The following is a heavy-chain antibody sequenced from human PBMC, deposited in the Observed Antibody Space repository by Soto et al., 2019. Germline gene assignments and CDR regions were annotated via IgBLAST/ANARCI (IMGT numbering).Heavy chain of an antibody. CDR2: ISGSGGSI. CDR1: GFTFSNYA. Sequence: EVQLLESGGGLVQPGGSLRLSCAASGFTFSNYAMTWVRQAPGKGLEWVSAISGSGGSIYYADSVKGRFTISRDNSKNTLYLQMNSLRAEDTAVYYCAKYLYCSSGSCYAGLQPVLVAYFDYWGKRPLVTVSA. CDR3: AKYLYCSSGSCYAGLQPVLVAYFDY. J-gene: IGHJ4*02. V-gene: IGHV3-23*01. D-gene: IGHD2-15*01.